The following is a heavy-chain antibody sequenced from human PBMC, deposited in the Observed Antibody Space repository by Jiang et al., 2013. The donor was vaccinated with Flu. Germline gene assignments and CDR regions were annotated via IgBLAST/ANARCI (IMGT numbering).Heavy chain of an antibody. Sequence: GAEVKKPGESLKISCKGSGYSFTNYWIGWVRQMPRRGLEWMGIIYPGDSDTRYSPSFQGQVTFSADKSISTAYLQWSSLKASDTAMYYCARGSEYYYDSSGHPPDYWGQGTLVTVSS. CDR3: ARGSEYYYDSSGHPPDY. V-gene: IGHV5-51*03. D-gene: IGHD3-22*01. CDR1: GYSFTNYW. J-gene: IGHJ4*02. CDR2: IYPGDSDT.